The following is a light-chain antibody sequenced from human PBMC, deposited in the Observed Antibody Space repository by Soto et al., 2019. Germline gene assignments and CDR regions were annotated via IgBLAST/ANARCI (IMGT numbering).Light chain of an antibody. Sequence: DIQMTQSPSSLSASVGDRVTITCRASQSISTYLNWHQQKPGTAPKLLIYAASSLQSGVPSRFSGSGSGTDFTLTISSLQPEDSVTYYCQQSHSTPLTFGQGTRLEIK. V-gene: IGKV1-39*01. CDR2: AAS. CDR3: QQSHSTPLT. J-gene: IGKJ5*01. CDR1: QSISTY.